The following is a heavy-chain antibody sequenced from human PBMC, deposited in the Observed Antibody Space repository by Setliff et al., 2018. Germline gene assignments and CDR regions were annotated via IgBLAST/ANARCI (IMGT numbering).Heavy chain of an antibody. CDR2: ISPRTGNT. D-gene: IGHD2-8*01. CDR3: SRLVRFCTRTACQRLSGGEF. Sequence: ASVKVSCKASGYTFTDYGIAWVRQAPGQGLEWMGWISPRTGNTYYTPKLHGRVTLTTDTSARTAYMELRSLSSDDTAVYYCSRLVRFCTRTACQRLSGGEFWGQGTLVTVSS. V-gene: IGHV1-18*01. J-gene: IGHJ4*02. CDR1: GYTFTDYG.